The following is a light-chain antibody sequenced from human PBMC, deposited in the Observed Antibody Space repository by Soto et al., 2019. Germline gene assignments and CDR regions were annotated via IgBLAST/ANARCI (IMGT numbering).Light chain of an antibody. J-gene: IGKJ4*02. CDR1: QSVSSSY. V-gene: IGKV3-20*01. Sequence: EIVLTQSPGTLSLSPGERATLSCRASQSVSSSYLAWYQQKPGQAPRLLIYGASSRATGIPDRFSGSGSGTVFTLTISRLEPEDFAVYYCQQYDSPPLTFGGGTKVEIK. CDR3: QQYDSPPLT. CDR2: GAS.